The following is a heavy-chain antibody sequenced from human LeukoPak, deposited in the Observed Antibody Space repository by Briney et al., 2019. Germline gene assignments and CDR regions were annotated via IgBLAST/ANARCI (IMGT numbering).Heavy chain of an antibody. Sequence: GGSLRLSCAASGFTFSSYAMSWVRQAPGKGLEWVSGINTSGGSTAYADSVKGQFTISRDNPRNTLYMQMNSLRAEDTALYYCAIMHPYYDGNGYWVQWGQGTLVTVSS. J-gene: IGHJ4*02. CDR1: GFTFSSYA. D-gene: IGHD3-22*01. V-gene: IGHV3-23*01. CDR3: AIMHPYYDGNGYWVQ. CDR2: INTSGGST.